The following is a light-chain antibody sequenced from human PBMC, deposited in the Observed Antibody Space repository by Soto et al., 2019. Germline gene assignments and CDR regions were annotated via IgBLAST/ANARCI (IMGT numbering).Light chain of an antibody. CDR3: QKYNNWPLT. V-gene: IGKV3-11*01. CDR1: QSVSSY. CDR2: DES. J-gene: IGKJ5*01. Sequence: EIVLTRSPVTLTLSPGESATLSCRASQSVSSYLAWYQQKPGQAPRILIYDESNRATGIPDRLSGSGSGTDLNLTISSLEPEDFAVYWCQKYNNWPLTFGPGTRLEIK.